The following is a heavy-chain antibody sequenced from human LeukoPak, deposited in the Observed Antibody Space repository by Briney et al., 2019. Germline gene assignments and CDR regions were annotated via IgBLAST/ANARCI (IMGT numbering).Heavy chain of an antibody. D-gene: IGHD1-1*01. V-gene: IGHV4-59*01. CDR1: GGSISSYY. Sequence: SETLSLTCTVSGGSISSYYWSWIRQPPGKGLEWIGYIYYSGSTNYNPSLKSRVTISVDTSKNQFSLKLSSVTAADTAVYHCARANWSYGMDVWGKGTTVTVSS. CDR2: IYYSGST. CDR3: ARANWSYGMDV. J-gene: IGHJ6*04.